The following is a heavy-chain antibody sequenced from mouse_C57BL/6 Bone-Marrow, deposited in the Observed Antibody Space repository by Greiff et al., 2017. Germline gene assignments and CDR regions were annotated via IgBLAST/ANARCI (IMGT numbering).Heavy chain of an antibody. V-gene: IGHV1-69*01. Sequence: QVQLQQPGAELVMPGASVKLSCKASGYTFTSYWMHWVKQRPGQGLEWIGEIDPSDSYTNYNQKFKGKSTLTVDNSSSTAYMQLSSLTSEDSAVYYSARNVWAMDYWGQGTSVTVAS. CDR3: ARNVWAMDY. CDR2: IDPSDSYT. J-gene: IGHJ4*01. CDR1: GYTFTSYW.